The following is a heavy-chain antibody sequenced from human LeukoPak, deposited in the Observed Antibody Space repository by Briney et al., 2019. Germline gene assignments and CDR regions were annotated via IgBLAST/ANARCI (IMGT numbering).Heavy chain of an antibody. Sequence: ASVKVSCKASGYTFTSYGISWVRQAPGQGLEWMGWISAYNGNTNYAQKLQGRATMTTDTSTSTADMELRSLRSDDTAVYYCARVGHGYSYGHIDYWGQGTLVTVSS. V-gene: IGHV1-18*01. CDR3: ARVGHGYSYGHIDY. J-gene: IGHJ4*02. CDR1: GYTFTSYG. D-gene: IGHD5-18*01. CDR2: ISAYNGNT.